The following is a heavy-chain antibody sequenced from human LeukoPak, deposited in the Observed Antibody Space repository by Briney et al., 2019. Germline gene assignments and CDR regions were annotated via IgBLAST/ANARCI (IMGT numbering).Heavy chain of an antibody. CDR2: IYPGDSGT. CDR1: GYSFNSYW. CDR3: ARWLQSPRVFVF. V-gene: IGHV5-51*01. J-gene: IGHJ4*02. Sequence: GESLKISCKGSGYSFNSYWIGWVRQMPGKGLEWMGIIYPGDSGTRYSPSFEGQVTISADKSISTAYLQWSSLKASDTAMYFCARWLQSPRVFVFWGQGILVTVSS. D-gene: IGHD5-24*01.